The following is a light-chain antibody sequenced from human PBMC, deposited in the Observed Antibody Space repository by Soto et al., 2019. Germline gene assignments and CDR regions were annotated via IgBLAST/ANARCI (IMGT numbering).Light chain of an antibody. Sequence: QSALTQPPSASGSPGQSVTISCTGTSSDVGGYHYVSWYQQHPGKAPKLMIYDVSKRPSGVPDRFSGSKSGITASLTISGLQAEDEADYYCTSYAGSNNSVFGTGTKVTVL. CDR1: SSDVGGYHY. V-gene: IGLV2-8*01. CDR3: TSYAGSNNSV. CDR2: DVS. J-gene: IGLJ1*01.